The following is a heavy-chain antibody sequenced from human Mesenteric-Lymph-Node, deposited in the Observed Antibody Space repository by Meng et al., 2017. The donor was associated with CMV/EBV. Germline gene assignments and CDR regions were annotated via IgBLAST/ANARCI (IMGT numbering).Heavy chain of an antibody. D-gene: IGHD3-10*01. CDR3: ARDITMVRGVPVDY. V-gene: IGHV1-2*06. CDR2: INPKSGGT. J-gene: IGHJ4*02. CDR1: GYSFTGYG. Sequence: ASGYSFTGYGNHWVRQAPGQGREWMGRINPKSGGTNYAQKFQGRVTMTRDTSISTGYMGVSRLRSDDTAVYYCARDITMVRGVPVDYWGQGTLVTVSS.